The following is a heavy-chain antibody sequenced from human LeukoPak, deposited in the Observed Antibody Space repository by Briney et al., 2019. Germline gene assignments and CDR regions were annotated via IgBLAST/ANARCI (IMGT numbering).Heavy chain of an antibody. Sequence: PSGTLSLTCAVSGDSISSGHWWSWVRQPPGKGLEWIGRIYSSGTNYNPSLKSRVTMSADTSRNQVSLTLSSVTAADTAVYYCARDSGTTGEVKFDPWGQGTLVTVSS. V-gene: IGHV4-4*02. J-gene: IGHJ5*02. CDR1: GDSISSGHW. CDR2: IYSSGT. D-gene: IGHD3-10*01. CDR3: ARDSGTTGEVKFDP.